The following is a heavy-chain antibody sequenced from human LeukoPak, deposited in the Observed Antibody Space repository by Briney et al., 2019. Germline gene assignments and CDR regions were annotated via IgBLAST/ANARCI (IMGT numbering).Heavy chain of an antibody. CDR2: IIPILGIA. CDR3: ARTKTSTLPDY. D-gene: IGHD2-2*01. J-gene: IGHJ4*02. V-gene: IGHV1-69*04. Sequence: SVKVSCKASGGTFSSYAISWVRQAPGQGLEWMGRIIPILGIANYAQKFQGRVTIAADKSTSTAYMELSSLRSEDTAVYYCARTKTSTLPDYWGQGTLVTVSS. CDR1: GGTFSSYA.